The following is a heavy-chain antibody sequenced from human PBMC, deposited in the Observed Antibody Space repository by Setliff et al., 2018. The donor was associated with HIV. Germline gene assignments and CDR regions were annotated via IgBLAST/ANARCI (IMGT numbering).Heavy chain of an antibody. CDR2: INHSGST. J-gene: IGHJ4*02. CDR1: GYSISSGYY. Sequence: PSETLSLTCAVSGYSISSGYYWGWIRQPPGKGLEWIGEINHSGSTNYNPSLKTRVTISVDTSKNQFSLKLTSVTAADTAVYYCAKSPGFTGYGGSGWGQGTLVTVSS. D-gene: IGHD5-12*01. V-gene: IGHV4-38-2*01. CDR3: AKSPGFTGYGGSG.